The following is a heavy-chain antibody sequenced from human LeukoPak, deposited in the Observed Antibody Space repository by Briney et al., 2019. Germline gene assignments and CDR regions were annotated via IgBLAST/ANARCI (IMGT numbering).Heavy chain of an antibody. Sequence: GGSLRLSCAASGFTFSSYAMHWVRQAPGKGLEWVAVISYDGSNKYYADSVRGRFTISRDNSKNTLYLQMNSLRAEDTAVYYCARSLGQQLAHFQHWGQGTLVTVSS. J-gene: IGHJ1*01. CDR3: ARSLGQQLAHFQH. V-gene: IGHV3-30-3*01. D-gene: IGHD6-13*01. CDR1: GFTFSSYA. CDR2: ISYDGSNK.